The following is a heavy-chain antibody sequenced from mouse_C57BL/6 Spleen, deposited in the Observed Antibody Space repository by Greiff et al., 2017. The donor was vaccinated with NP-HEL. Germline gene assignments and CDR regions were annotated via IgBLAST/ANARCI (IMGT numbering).Heavy chain of an antibody. V-gene: IGHV1-4*01. J-gene: IGHJ1*03. Sequence: VKLQESGAELARPGASVKMSCKASGYTFTSYTMHWVNQRPGQGLEWIGYINPSSGYTTYTQKFKDKATLTADKSSSTAYMQRSSLTSEDTAVYYCASDYSNWYFDVWGTGTTVTVSS. CDR2: INPSSGYT. CDR3: ASDYSNWYFDV. CDR1: GYTFTSYT. D-gene: IGHD2-12*01.